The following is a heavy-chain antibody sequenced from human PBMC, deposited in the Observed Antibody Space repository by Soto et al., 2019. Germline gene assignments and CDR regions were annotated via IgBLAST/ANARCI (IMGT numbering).Heavy chain of an antibody. J-gene: IGHJ6*02. CDR3: ARERYQVISDGMDV. Sequence: AALQVSCKASGYTFTGYYVHWVREAPGQGLEWMGWINPETGGTSYAQKFQGRVTLSRDTSINTAYLELSRLRFDDAAVYFCARERYQVISDGMDVWGQGTTVTVSS. V-gene: IGHV1-2*02. D-gene: IGHD2-2*01. CDR2: INPETGGT. CDR1: GYTFTGYY.